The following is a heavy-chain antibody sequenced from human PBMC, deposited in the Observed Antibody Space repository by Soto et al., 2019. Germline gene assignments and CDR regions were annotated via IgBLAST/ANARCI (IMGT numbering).Heavy chain of an antibody. D-gene: IGHD5-18*01. CDR3: ASCRGYSYPPDV. CDR1: GGSISSSNW. J-gene: IGHJ6*02. CDR2: IYHSGST. V-gene: IGHV4-4*02. Sequence: QVQLQESGPGLVKPSGTLSLTCAVSGGSISSSNWWSWVRQPPGKGLEWIGEIYHSGSTNYNPSLKSRVPISVDKPKTQSPRRRSSVPAADTAVYYCASCRGYSYPPDVWGQGTPVTVSS.